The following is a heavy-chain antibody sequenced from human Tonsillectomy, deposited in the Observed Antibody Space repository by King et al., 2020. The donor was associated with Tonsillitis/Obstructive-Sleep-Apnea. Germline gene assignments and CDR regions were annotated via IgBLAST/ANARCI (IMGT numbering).Heavy chain of an antibody. J-gene: IGHJ5*02. V-gene: IGHV3-15*01. D-gene: IGHD3-3*01. CDR1: EFTFSNTW. CDR3: TQENPQLRFLEWKWFDH. Sequence: VQLVESGGGLVKPGGSLRLSCAVSEFTFSNTWMTWVRQAPGKGLEWVGRIKSKADGGTTDYAAPVQGRFTISRDDSKNTLYLQMNSLKTEDTAVYYCTQENPQLRFLEWKWFDHWGRGTLVTVSS. CDR2: IKSKADGGTT.